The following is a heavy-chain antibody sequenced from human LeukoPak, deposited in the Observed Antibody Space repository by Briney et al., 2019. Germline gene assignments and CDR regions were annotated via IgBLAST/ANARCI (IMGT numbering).Heavy chain of an antibody. CDR2: ISRSGGST. D-gene: IGHD3-3*01. Sequence: GGPLRLSCSASGFPFSICAMHWVRGSREEGVEYVSAISRSGGSTYYADSVKGRFTISRDNSKNTLYLLMSSVRAEDTAVYYCVKWGPFDCWNGPGNWFDPWGQGTLVTVSS. V-gene: IGHV3-64D*09. CDR1: GFPFSICA. CDR3: VKWGPFDCWNGPGNWFDP. J-gene: IGHJ5*02.